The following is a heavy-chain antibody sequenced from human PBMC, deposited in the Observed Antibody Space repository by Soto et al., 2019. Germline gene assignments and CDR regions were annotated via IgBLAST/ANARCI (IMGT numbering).Heavy chain of an antibody. CDR3: ARDPCTNGVCYPSYYYYYGMDV. D-gene: IGHD2-8*01. Sequence: SVKVSCKASGGTFSSYAISWVRQAPGQGLEWMGGIIPIFGTANYAQKFQGRVTITADESTSTAYMELSSLRSEDTAVYYCARDPCTNGVCYPSYYYYYGMDVWGPGTTVTVSS. V-gene: IGHV1-69*13. J-gene: IGHJ6*02. CDR1: GGTFSSYA. CDR2: IIPIFGTA.